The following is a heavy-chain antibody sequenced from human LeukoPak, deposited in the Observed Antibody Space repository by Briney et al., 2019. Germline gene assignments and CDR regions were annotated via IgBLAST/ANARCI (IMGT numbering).Heavy chain of an antibody. CDR3: AKDNTYDWDYIDH. V-gene: IGHV3-30*02. CDR1: GFTFSSYG. Sequence: GGSLRLSCAASGFTFSSYGMHWVRQAPGKGLEWVAFIRYDGSNKYYADSTKGRFTISRDNSKTTLYLQMNSLRVADTAVYYCAKDNTYDWDYIDHWGRGILVTVSS. CDR2: IRYDGSNK. D-gene: IGHD3-16*01. J-gene: IGHJ4*02.